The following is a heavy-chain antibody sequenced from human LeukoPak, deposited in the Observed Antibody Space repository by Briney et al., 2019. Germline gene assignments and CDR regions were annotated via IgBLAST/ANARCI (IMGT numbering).Heavy chain of an antibody. CDR2: IKRKTDGGTT. CDR3: GRGAQFLN. V-gene: IGHV3-15*01. Sequence: GGSLRLSCAASGFTFSDAWMSWVRQAPGKGLEWVGRIKRKTDGGTTDYAAPVKGRFTISRDDSKNTVFLQMSSLKIEDTAVYYCGRGAQFLNGGQETLVPVS. J-gene: IGHJ4*02. CDR1: GFTFSDAW. D-gene: IGHD3-16*01.